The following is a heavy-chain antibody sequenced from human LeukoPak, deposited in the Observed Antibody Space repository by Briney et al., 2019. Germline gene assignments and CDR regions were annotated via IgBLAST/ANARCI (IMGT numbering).Heavy chain of an antibody. Sequence: PSETLSLTCTVSGASISSYYWSWIRQPPGKGLEWIGYTYYSGSTNYNPTHYNPSLKSRVTISVDTSKNHFSLKLSSVTAADTAVYYCASGPYPAAGTDHQFDYWGPGTLVTVSS. CDR1: GASISSYY. CDR3: ASGPYPAAGTDHQFDY. CDR2: TYYSGST. J-gene: IGHJ4*02. V-gene: IGHV4-59*01. D-gene: IGHD6-13*01.